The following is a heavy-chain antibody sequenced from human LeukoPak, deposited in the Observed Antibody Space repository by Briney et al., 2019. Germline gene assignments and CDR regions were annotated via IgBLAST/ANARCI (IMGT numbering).Heavy chain of an antibody. CDR3: ARDAHIVRGVNPLDY. J-gene: IGHJ4*02. Sequence: GGSLRLSCAASGFTFSSYGMHWVRQAPGKGLEWVAVIWYDGSNKYHADSVKGRFTISRDNAKNSLYLQMNSLRDEDTAVYYCARDAHIVRGVNPLDYWGQGTLVTVSS. V-gene: IGHV3-33*01. D-gene: IGHD3-10*01. CDR1: GFTFSSYG. CDR2: IWYDGSNK.